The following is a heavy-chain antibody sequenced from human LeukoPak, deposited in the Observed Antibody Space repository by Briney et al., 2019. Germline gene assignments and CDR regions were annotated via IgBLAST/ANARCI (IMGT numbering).Heavy chain of an antibody. CDR3: ARDSSGYFANFDY. CDR2: IIHIFGTA. V-gene: IGHV1-69*05. J-gene: IGHJ4*02. CDR1: GGTFSSYA. D-gene: IGHD3-22*01. Sequence: SVKVSCKASGGTFSSYAISWVRQAPGQGLEWMGRIIHIFGTANYAQKFQGRVTITTDESTSTAYMELSSLRSEDTAVYYCARDSSGYFANFDYWGQGTLVTVSS.